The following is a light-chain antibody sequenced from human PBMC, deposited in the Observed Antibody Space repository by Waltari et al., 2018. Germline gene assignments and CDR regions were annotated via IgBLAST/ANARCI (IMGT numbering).Light chain of an antibody. CDR1: RSVSSN. Sequence: EIVMTQAPATLSVSPGERATLSCRASRSVSSNLAWYQQKPGQAPRLLIYGATTRATGIPARFSGSGSGTEFTLTISSRQSEDFAVYYCQQYSNWPLTFGGGTTVESK. CDR2: GAT. J-gene: IGKJ4*01. CDR3: QQYSNWPLT. V-gene: IGKV3-15*01.